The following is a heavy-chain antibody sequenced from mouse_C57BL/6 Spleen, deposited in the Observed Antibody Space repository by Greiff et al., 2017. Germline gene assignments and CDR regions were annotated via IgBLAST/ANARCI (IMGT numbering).Heavy chain of an antibody. V-gene: IGHV1-22*01. Sequence: EVQLQESGPELVKPGASVQMSCKASGYTFTDYNMHWVKQSHGKSLEWIGYINPNNGGTSYNQKFKGKATLTVNKSSSTAYMELRSLTSEDSAVYYCLYYDYEYYAMDYWGQGTSVTVSS. CDR1: GYTFTDYN. D-gene: IGHD2-4*01. CDR3: LYYDYEYYAMDY. J-gene: IGHJ4*01. CDR2: INPNNGGT.